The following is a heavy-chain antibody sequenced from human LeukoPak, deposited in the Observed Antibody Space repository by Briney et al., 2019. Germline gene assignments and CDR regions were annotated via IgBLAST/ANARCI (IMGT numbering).Heavy chain of an antibody. CDR3: VRDGEGAGISVNYWFDP. J-gene: IGHJ5*02. V-gene: IGHV1-8*02. CDR1: GGTFSSYA. CDR2: MNPNNGNT. D-gene: IGHD3-10*01. Sequence: ASVKVSCKASGGTFSSYAINWVRQASGQGLEWMGWMNPNNGNTGYAQKFQGRVTMTRDTSTSTAYMELRGLSFEDTAVYYCVRDGEGAGISVNYWFDPWGQGTLVTVSS.